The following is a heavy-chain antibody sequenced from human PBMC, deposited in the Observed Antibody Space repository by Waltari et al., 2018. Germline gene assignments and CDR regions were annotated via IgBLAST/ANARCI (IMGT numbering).Heavy chain of an antibody. CDR3: ARDPRGDYVDY. Sequence: EVQLVESGGGLVQPGGSLRLSCAASGFTFSSYSMNWVRQAPGKGLEWVSYISSSSTTIYYADSVKGRFTISRDNAKNSLYLQMNSLRAEDTAVYYCARDPRGDYVDYWGQGTLVTVSS. CDR1: GFTFSSYS. J-gene: IGHJ4*02. CDR2: ISSSSTTI. V-gene: IGHV3-48*01.